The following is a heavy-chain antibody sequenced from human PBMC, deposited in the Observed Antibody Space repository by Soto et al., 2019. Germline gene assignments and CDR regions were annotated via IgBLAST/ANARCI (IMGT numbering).Heavy chain of an antibody. CDR2: ITTSGGNT. J-gene: IGHJ6*03. CDR1: GFTFSTYA. Sequence: EVQLFESGGGLVEPGGSLRLSCAASGFTFSTYAMSWVRQAPGKGLEWVSTITTSGGNTYYADSVQGRFTISRDNSKNTLYLQMNSLRAEDTAVYYCAGRYCTNGVCYTNYYYYIDVGGKGTTVTVSS. CDR3: AGRYCTNGVCYTNYYYYIDV. D-gene: IGHD2-8*01. V-gene: IGHV3-23*01.